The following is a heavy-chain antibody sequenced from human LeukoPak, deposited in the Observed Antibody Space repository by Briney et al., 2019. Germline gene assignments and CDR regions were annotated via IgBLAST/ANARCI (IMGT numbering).Heavy chain of an antibody. CDR2: ISAYNGNT. J-gene: IGHJ4*02. CDR1: GYTFTSYG. D-gene: IGHD3-22*01. V-gene: IGHV1-18*01. Sequence: GASVKVSCKASGYTFTSYGISWVRQAPGQGLEWMGWISAYNGNTNYAQKLQGRVTMTTDTSTSTAYMELRSLRSDDTAVYYCARDPYYYDSSAFDYWGQGTLVTVSS. CDR3: ARDPYYYDSSAFDY.